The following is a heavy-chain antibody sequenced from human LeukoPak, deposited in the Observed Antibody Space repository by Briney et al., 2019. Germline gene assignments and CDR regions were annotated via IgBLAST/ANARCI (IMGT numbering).Heavy chain of an antibody. Sequence: GRSLRLSCAASGFTFSSYGMHWVRQAPGKGLEWVAVISYDGSNKYYADSVKGRFTISRDNSKNTLYLQMNSLRAEDTAVYYCARGSGSYYSPANWFDPWGQGTLVTVSS. CDR2: ISYDGSNK. J-gene: IGHJ5*02. D-gene: IGHD3-10*01. CDR3: ARGSGSYYSPANWFDP. CDR1: GFTFSSYG. V-gene: IGHV3-30*03.